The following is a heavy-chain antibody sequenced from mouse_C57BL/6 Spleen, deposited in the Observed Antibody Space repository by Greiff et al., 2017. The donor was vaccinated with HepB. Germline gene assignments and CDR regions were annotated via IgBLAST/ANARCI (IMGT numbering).Heavy chain of an antibody. CDR2: ISSGGSYT. CDR1: GFTFSSYG. Sequence: DVHLVESGGDLVKPGGSLKLSCAASGFTFSSYGMSWVRQTPDKRLEWVATISSGGSYTYYPDSVKGRFTISRDNAKNTLYLQMSSLKSEDTAMYYCARHEDDAYFDYWGQGTTLTVSS. J-gene: IGHJ2*01. CDR3: ARHEDDAYFDY. V-gene: IGHV5-6*01.